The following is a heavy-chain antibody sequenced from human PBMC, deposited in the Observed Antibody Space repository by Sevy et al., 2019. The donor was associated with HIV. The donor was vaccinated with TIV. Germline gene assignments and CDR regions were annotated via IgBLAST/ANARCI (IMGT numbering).Heavy chain of an antibody. CDR2: IKQAGSEK. J-gene: IGHJ3*02. D-gene: IGHD3-3*01. Sequence: GGSLRLSCEASGFTFGSYWMNWVRQAPGKGLEWVANIKQAGSEKNYVDSVKGRFTISRDNAKNSLYLQMNSLRAEDTAVYYCVREQSYDLWSAYSGGAFPIWGRGATVPVSS. V-gene: IGHV3-7*01. CDR1: GFTFGSYW. CDR3: VREQSYDLWSAYSGGAFPI.